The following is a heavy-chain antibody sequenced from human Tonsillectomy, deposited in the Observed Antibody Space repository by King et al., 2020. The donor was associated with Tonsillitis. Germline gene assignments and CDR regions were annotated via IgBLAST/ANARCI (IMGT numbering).Heavy chain of an antibody. Sequence: QLQESGPGLVKPSETLSLTCTVFGDSISSSSHYWGWIRQPPGKGLEGIGSIYYSGSTYYDPSLKSRVTISVDTSNNQFSLKLNSVPAADTAVYYGARHWIAMADIDYWGQGTLVTVSS. V-gene: IGHV4-39*01. J-gene: IGHJ4*02. CDR1: GDSISSSSHY. D-gene: IGHD6-19*01. CDR3: ARHWIAMADIDY. CDR2: IYYSGST.